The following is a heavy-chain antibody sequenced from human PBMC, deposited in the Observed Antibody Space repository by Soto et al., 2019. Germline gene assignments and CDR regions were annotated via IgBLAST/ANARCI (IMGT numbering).Heavy chain of an antibody. J-gene: IGHJ3*02. CDR2: IYYSGST. V-gene: IGHV4-59*01. CDR3: ARNYGLGAFDI. CDR1: GGSISSYY. D-gene: IGHD3-10*01. Sequence: SETLSLTCTVSGGSISSYYWSWIRQPPGKGLEWIGYIYYSGSTNYNPSIKSRITISVDTSKNQFSLKLSSVTAADTAVYYCARNYGLGAFDIWGQGTMVTVSS.